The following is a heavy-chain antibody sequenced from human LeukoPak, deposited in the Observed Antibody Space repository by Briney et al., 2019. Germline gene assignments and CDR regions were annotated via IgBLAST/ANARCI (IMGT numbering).Heavy chain of an antibody. CDR2: IVVGRGNT. CDR1: GFTFTSSA. V-gene: IGHV1-58*02. CDR3: AREGAYGDPPDY. Sequence: SVKVSCKASGFTFTSSAMQWVRQARGQRLEWIGWIVVGRGNTNYAQKFQERVTITRDMSTSTVYMELSSLRSEDTAVYYCAREGAYGDPPDYWGQGTLVTVSS. D-gene: IGHD4-17*01. J-gene: IGHJ4*02.